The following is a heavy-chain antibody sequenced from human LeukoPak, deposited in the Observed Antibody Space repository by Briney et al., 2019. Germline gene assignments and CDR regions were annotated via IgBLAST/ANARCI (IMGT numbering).Heavy chain of an antibody. CDR1: GFTFSSYW. Sequence: GGSLRLSCAASGFTFSSYWMNWVRQAPGRGLVWVSRIASDGSSTTYADSVRGRFSISRDNAKNTLYLQMNSLRVEDTAVYYCARGRPHGNDYWGQGTLVTVSS. V-gene: IGHV3-74*01. CDR2: IASDGSST. J-gene: IGHJ4*02. D-gene: IGHD4-23*01. CDR3: ARGRPHGNDY.